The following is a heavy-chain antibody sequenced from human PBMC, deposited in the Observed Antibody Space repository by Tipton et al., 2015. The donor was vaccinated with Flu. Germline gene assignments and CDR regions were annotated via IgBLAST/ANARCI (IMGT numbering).Heavy chain of an antibody. CDR2: IYTSGTS. V-gene: IGHV4-4*07. D-gene: IGHD3-10*01. Sequence: TLSLTCTASGGSMSSFYWSWIRQPAGKGLEFIGRIYTSGTSNYNPSLKSRVTMSIDTSKNQFSLKLNSVTAADTAVYYCARGSGSGTFVIFDFWGQGTVVTVSS. CDR3: ARGSGSGTFVIFDF. CDR1: GGSMSSFY. J-gene: IGHJ4*02.